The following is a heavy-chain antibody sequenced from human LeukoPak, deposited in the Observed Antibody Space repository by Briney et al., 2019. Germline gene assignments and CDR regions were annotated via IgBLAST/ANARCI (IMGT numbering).Heavy chain of an antibody. CDR3: ARHDYGGSDY. CDR1: GGSISSYY. CDR2: IYYSGST. D-gene: IGHD4-23*01. V-gene: IGHV4-59*08. Sequence: SETLSLTCTVSGGSISSYYWSWIRQPPGKGLEWIGYIYYSGSTNYNPPLKSRDTISVDTSKIQFSLKLSPVTAADTAVYYCARHDYGGSDYWGQGTLVTVSS. J-gene: IGHJ4*02.